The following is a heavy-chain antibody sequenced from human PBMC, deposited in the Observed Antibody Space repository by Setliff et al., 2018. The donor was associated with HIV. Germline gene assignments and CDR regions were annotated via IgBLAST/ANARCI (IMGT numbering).Heavy chain of an antibody. V-gene: IGHV3-48*01. J-gene: IGHJ6*03. CDR3: ARAGVVEGYYYYYYMDV. CDR2: ISGLGGGTI. Sequence: GGSLRLSCATSGFTFDSYSIIWVRQAPGKGLEWVSYISGLGGGTIYYADSVRGRFTISRDDAEKSVYLQMNSLRAEDTAVYYCARAGVVEGYYYYYYMDVWGQGTTVTVSS. D-gene: IGHD2-15*01. CDR1: GFTFDSYS.